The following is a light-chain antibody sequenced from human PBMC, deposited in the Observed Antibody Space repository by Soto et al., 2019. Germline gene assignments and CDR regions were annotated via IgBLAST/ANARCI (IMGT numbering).Light chain of an antibody. CDR1: QSISTY. V-gene: IGKV1-39*01. Sequence: DIQMTQSPSSLSASVGDRVTVTCRASQSISTYLNWYHQKPGKAPDLLIYAASSLKSGVPSRFSGSGSGTDFTLTITGLQPADSATYYCQQNYSIPITFGQGTRLEIK. J-gene: IGKJ5*01. CDR2: AAS. CDR3: QQNYSIPIT.